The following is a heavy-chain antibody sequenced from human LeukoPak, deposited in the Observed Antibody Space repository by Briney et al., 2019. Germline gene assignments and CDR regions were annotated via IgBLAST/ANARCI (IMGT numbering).Heavy chain of an antibody. CDR3: AKDTVAAAGHNWFDP. CDR2: ISGSGDST. CDR1: GFTFSSYA. V-gene: IGHV3-23*01. D-gene: IGHD6-13*01. Sequence: GGSLRLSCAASGFTFSSYAMSWVRQAPGKGLEWVSAISGSGDSTYYADSVKGRFTISRDNSKNTLYLQMNSLRAEDTAVYYRAKDTVAAAGHNWFDPWGQGTLVTVSS. J-gene: IGHJ5*02.